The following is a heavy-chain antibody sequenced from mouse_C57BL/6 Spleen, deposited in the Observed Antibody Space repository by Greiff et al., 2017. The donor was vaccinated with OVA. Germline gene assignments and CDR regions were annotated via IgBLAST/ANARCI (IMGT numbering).Heavy chain of an antibody. Sequence: VQLQQPGAELVKPGASVTLSCTASGYTFPSYWMQWVQQRPGQGLYLIGEIDPSASYTNYNQKFKGKATLTVDTSSSTAYMQLRSLTSEYSAVYYCARSGSGYYFDYWGQGTTLTVSS. D-gene: IGHD3-2*02. CDR1: GYTFPSYW. CDR3: ARSGSGYYFDY. V-gene: IGHV1-50*01. J-gene: IGHJ2*01. CDR2: IDPSASYT.